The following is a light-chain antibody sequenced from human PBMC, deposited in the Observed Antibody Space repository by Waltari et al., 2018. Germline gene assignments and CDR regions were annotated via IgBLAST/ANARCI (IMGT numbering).Light chain of an antibody. CDR2: GAS. J-gene: IGKJ4*01. Sequence: EIVLTQSPGTLSLSPGEGATLSCRTSQPIRTTYLAWYQQKPGQAPTLLIYGASSRATGVPDRFPGSRSGTDFSLTNSSLEPEDFATYYCQQYDISPLTFGGGTKVEIK. V-gene: IGKV3-20*01. CDR1: QPIRTTY. CDR3: QQYDISPLT.